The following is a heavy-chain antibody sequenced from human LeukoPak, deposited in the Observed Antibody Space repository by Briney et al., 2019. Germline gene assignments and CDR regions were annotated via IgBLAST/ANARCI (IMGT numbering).Heavy chain of an antibody. Sequence: GGSLRLSCAASGFTFSSYGMHWVRQAPGKGLEWVAVISYDGSNKYYADPVKGRFTISRDNSKNTLYLQMNSLRAEDTAVYYCAKDSGYGPFDYWGQGTLVTVSS. CDR1: GFTFSSYG. V-gene: IGHV3-30*18. CDR2: ISYDGSNK. CDR3: AKDSGYGPFDY. D-gene: IGHD5-12*01. J-gene: IGHJ4*02.